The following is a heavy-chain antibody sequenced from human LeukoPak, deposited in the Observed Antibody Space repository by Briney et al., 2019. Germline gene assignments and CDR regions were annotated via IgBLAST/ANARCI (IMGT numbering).Heavy chain of an antibody. V-gene: IGHV3-23*01. J-gene: IGHJ4*02. CDR2: TSGSGGST. CDR3: AKGIAARWYYFDY. Sequence: GGSLRLSCAASGFTFSSYAMSWVRQAPGKGLEWVSATSGSGGSTYYADSVKGRFTISRDNSKNTLYLQMNSLRAEDTAVYYCAKGIAARWYYFDYWGQGTLVTVSS. D-gene: IGHD6-6*01. CDR1: GFTFSSYA.